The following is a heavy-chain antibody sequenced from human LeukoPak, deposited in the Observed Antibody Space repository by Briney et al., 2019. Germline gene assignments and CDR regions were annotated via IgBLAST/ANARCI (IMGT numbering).Heavy chain of an antibody. CDR3: ARSLSRIKLYNWFDP. D-gene: IGHD2/OR15-2a*01. Sequence: ASVKVSCKASGYTFTSYDINWVRQANGQGLEWMGWMNPNSGNTGYAQKFQGRVTMTRDTSISTAYMELSSLRSEDTAVYYCARSLSRIKLYNWFDPWGQGTLVTVSS. CDR1: GYTFTSYD. CDR2: MNPNSGNT. J-gene: IGHJ5*02. V-gene: IGHV1-8*01.